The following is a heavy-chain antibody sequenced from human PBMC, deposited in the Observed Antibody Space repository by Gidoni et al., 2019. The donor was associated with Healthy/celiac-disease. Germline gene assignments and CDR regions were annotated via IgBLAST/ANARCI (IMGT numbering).Heavy chain of an antibody. CDR2: IYHSVGT. J-gene: IGHJ3*02. D-gene: IGHD2-2*02. CDR3: ARGIVVPAAIYPDAFDI. CDR1: AYSLRRGSY. Sequence: QVQLQESGPGLVQPSATLSLTCAGSAYSLRRGSYWGWIRQPPGKGRGWVGGIYHSVGTDDNPSLKSRVSISVDSSKNHFSRKLSSVTAADTAVYYWARGIVVPAAIYPDAFDIWGQGTMVTVSS. V-gene: IGHV4-38-2*01.